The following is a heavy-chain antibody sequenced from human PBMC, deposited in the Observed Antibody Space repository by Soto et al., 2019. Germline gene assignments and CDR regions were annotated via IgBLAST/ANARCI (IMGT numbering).Heavy chain of an antibody. CDR2: ISGSGRTT. CDR1: GFTFGSYA. J-gene: IGHJ6*03. D-gene: IGHD2-2*01. V-gene: IGHV3-23*01. CDR3: AKFRGLSYSYYSMDV. Sequence: EVQLLESGGGLVQPGGSLRLSCAASGFTFGSYAMNWLRQAPGRGLECVSFISGSGRTTYYADSVKGRFTVSRDNSKNTLYLQMNSLRAEDTALYYCAKFRGLSYSYYSMDVWGKGTTVTVSS.